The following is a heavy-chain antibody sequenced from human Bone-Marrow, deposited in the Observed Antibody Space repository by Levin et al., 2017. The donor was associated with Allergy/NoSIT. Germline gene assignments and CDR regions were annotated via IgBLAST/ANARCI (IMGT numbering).Heavy chain of an antibody. CDR3: ARHVSLQLRY. CDR2: IIPIFGTA. J-gene: IGHJ4*02. V-gene: IGHV1-69*06. Sequence: KISCKASGGTFSSYAISWVRQAPGQGLEWMGGIIPIFGTANYAQKFQGRVTITADKSTSTAYMELSSLRSEDTAVYYCARHVSLQLRYWGQGTLVTVSS. CDR1: GGTFSSYA. D-gene: IGHD1-1*01.